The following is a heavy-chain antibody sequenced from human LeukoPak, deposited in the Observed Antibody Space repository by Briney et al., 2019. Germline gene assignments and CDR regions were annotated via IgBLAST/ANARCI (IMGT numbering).Heavy chain of an antibody. V-gene: IGHV3-48*03. CDR2: IGSSGSTV. D-gene: IGHD4-23*01. CDR3: ARDTLEYSNSPDALDI. CDR1: GFTFSAYE. Sequence: GGSLGLSCAASGFTFSAYEMNWVRQAPGKGLEWVSYIGSSGSTVYYADSVKGRFTISRDNAKNSLYMQMESLRDGDTAIYYCARDTLEYSNSPDALDIWGQGTMVTVSS. J-gene: IGHJ3*02.